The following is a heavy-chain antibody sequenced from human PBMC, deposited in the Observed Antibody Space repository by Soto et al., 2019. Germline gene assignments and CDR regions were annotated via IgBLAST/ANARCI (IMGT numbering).Heavy chain of an antibody. J-gene: IGHJ6*02. CDR3: ARDPLMTTVTTSAGSENYYGMDV. D-gene: IGHD4-17*01. CDR1: GFPFRSYG. CDR2: IWYDGSNK. Sequence: GGSLRLSCAASGFPFRSYGMHWVRQAPGKGLEWVAVIWYDGSNKYYADSVKGRFTISRDNSKNTLYLQMNSLRAEDTAVYYCARDPLMTTVTTSAGSENYYGMDVWGQGT. V-gene: IGHV3-33*01.